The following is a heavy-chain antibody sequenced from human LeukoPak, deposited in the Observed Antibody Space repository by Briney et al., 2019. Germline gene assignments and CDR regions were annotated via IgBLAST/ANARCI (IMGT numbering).Heavy chain of an antibody. CDR2: ISGSGGST. Sequence: GSLRLSCAASGFTFSSYAMSWVRQAPGKGLEWVSAISGSGGSTYYADSVKGRFTISRDNSKNTLYLQMNSLRAEDTAVYYCAKDLWGITMIVGGGVDYWGQGTLVTVSS. V-gene: IGHV3-23*01. CDR3: AKDLWGITMIVGGGVDY. J-gene: IGHJ4*02. D-gene: IGHD3-22*01. CDR1: GFTFSSYA.